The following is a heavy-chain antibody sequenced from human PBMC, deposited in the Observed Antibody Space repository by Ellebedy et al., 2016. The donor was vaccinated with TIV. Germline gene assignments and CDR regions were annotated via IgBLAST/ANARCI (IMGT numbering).Heavy chain of an antibody. CDR3: ARGSIAQESYWEY. D-gene: IGHD1-26*01. CDR2: VRQDENEI. CDR1: GFRFSTYW. J-gene: IGHJ4*02. V-gene: IGHV3-7*01. Sequence: GGSLRLSXAASGFRFSTYWMSWVRQAPGKGLEWVANVRQDENEIHYVGSVKGRFTISRDNTKNSLYLQMNSLTAEDTAVYYCARGSIAQESYWEYWGQGTLVTVSS.